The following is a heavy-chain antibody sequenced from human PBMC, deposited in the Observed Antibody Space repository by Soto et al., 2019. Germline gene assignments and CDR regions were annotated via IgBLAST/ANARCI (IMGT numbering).Heavy chain of an antibody. CDR2: IYYSGST. D-gene: IGHD7-27*01. V-gene: IGHV4-31*03. CDR1: GGSISSGGYY. Sequence: QVQLQESGPGLVKPSQTLSLTCTVSGGSISSGGYYWSWIRQHPGKGLEWIGYIYYSGSTYYNPSPKSRVTIAVDTSKNQFSLKLSSVTAADTAVYYCAGDLSDATGYLAYGMDVWGQGTTVTVSS. CDR3: AGDLSDATGYLAYGMDV. J-gene: IGHJ6*02.